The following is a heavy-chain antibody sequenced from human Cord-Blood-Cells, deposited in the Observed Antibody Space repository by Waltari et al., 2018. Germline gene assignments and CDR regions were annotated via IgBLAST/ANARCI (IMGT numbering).Heavy chain of an antibody. CDR2: IRGSGGST. Sequence: EVQLLESGGGLVQPGVSLRLSCAASGFTFSSHAMSWVRQAPGKGLEWVSAIRGSGGSTYYADSVKGRFTISRDNSKNTLYLQMNSLRAEDTAVYYCAKVKRQLVHYWGQGTLVTVSS. J-gene: IGHJ4*02. CDR3: AKVKRQLVHY. CDR1: GFTFSSHA. D-gene: IGHD6-6*01. V-gene: IGHV3-23*01.